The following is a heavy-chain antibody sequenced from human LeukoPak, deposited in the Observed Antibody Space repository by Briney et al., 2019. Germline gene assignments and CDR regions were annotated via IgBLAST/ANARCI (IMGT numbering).Heavy chain of an antibody. D-gene: IGHD4-11*01. J-gene: IGHJ6*03. CDR2: ISYDGSNK. Sequence: GRTLRLSCAASGFTFSSYAMHWVRQAPGKGLEWVAVISYDGSNKYYADSVKGRFTISRDNSKNTLYLQMNSLRAEDTAVYYCATGVFTPVYSNYPKNYYYYYYMDVWGKGTTVTVSS. V-gene: IGHV3-30*04. CDR1: GFTFSSYA. CDR3: ATGVFTPVYSNYPKNYYYYYYMDV.